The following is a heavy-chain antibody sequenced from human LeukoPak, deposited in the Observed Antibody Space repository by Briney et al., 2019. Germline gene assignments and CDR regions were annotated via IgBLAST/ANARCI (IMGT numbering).Heavy chain of an antibody. CDR1: GFTFSSYA. CDR2: ISGSGGST. V-gene: IGHV3-23*01. J-gene: IGHJ4*02. D-gene: IGHD6-6*01. Sequence: PGGSLRLSCAASGFTFSSYAMSWVRQAPGKGLEWVSAISGSGGSTYYADSVKGRFTISRDNSKNTLYLQMNSLRAEDTAVYYCARDRLYSSSSEDYWGQGTLVTVSS. CDR3: ARDRLYSSSSEDY.